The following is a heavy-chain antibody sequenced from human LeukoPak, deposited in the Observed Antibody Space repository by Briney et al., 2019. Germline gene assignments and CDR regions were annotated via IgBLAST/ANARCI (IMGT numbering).Heavy chain of an antibody. V-gene: IGHV3-23*01. J-gene: IGHJ5*02. D-gene: IGHD3-9*01. Sequence: GGSLRLSCAASGFTFSSYAMRWVRQAPGKGLEWVSAISGSGGSTYYADSVKGRFTISRDNAKNSLYLQMNSLRAEDTAVYYCARSRYSDNLWFDPWGQGTLVTVSS. CDR3: ARSRYSDNLWFDP. CDR1: GFTFSSYA. CDR2: ISGSGGST.